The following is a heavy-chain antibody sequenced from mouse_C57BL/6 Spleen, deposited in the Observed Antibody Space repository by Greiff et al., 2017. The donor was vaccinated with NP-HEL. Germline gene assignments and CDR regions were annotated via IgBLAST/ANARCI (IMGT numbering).Heavy chain of an antibody. CDR2: IYPRSGNT. CDR3: ARGGDGNYPYFDY. V-gene: IGHV1-81*01. Sequence: VKLQQSGAELARPGASVKLSCKASGYTFTSYGISWVKQRTGQGLEWIGEIYPRSGNTYYNEKFKGKATLTADKSSSTAYMELRSLTSEDSAVYFCARGGDGNYPYFDYWGQGTTLTVSS. J-gene: IGHJ2*01. D-gene: IGHD2-1*01. CDR1: GYTFTSYG.